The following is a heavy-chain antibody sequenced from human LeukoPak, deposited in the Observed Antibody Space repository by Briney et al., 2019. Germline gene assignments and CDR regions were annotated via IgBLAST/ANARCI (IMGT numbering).Heavy chain of an antibody. Sequence: TSETLSLTCTVSGGSISSSSYYWGWIRQPPGKGLEWIGSIYYSGSTYYNPSLKSRVTISVDTSKNQFSLKLSSVTAADTAVYYCATSIARGYFDLWGRGTLVTVSS. CDR2: IYYSGST. CDR3: ATSIARGYFDL. D-gene: IGHD2/OR15-2a*01. J-gene: IGHJ2*01. V-gene: IGHV4-39*01. CDR1: GGSISSSSYY.